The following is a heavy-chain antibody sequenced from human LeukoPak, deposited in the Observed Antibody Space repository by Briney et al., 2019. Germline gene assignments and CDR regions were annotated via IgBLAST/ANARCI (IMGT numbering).Heavy chain of an antibody. CDR2: ISYDGSYK. D-gene: IGHD2-2*01. Sequence: GGSLRLSCAASGFTFSTYRMSWVRQAPGKGLEWVALISYDGSYKYYTDSVKGRFTISRDNSKNTLYLQMNSLRAEDTAVFYCARAPFSLLYCSSTSCHPNYYYYYMDVWGKGTTVTVSS. CDR3: ARAPFSLLYCSSTSCHPNYYYYYMDV. J-gene: IGHJ6*03. CDR1: GFTFSTYR. V-gene: IGHV3-30*03.